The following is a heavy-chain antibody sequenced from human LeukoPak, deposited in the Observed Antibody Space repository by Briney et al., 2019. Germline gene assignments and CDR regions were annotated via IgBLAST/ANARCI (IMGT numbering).Heavy chain of an antibody. CDR3: ERDTATGFAN. Sequence: GGSLRLSCAASGFTFSNYWMTWVRQAPGKGLEWVANINKDGSDKYYVDSVKGRFTISRDNAKRSLFLQVNSLRAEDTAVYYCERDTATGFANWGQGTLVTVSS. V-gene: IGHV3-7*01. CDR1: GFTFSNYW. J-gene: IGHJ4*02. D-gene: IGHD6-25*01. CDR2: INKDGSDK.